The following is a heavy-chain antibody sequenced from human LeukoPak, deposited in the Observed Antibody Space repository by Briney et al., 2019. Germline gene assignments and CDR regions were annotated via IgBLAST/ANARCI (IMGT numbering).Heavy chain of an antibody. Sequence: GGSLRLSCAASGFTFSDYYMSWIRQAPGKGLEWVSYISSSGSTIYYADSVKGRFTISRDNAKNSLYLQMNSLRAEDTAVYYCAREETIYGSGSYYNTLFRWGQGTLVTVSS. D-gene: IGHD3-10*01. CDR3: AREETIYGSGSYYNTLFR. V-gene: IGHV3-11*01. CDR1: GFTFSDYY. J-gene: IGHJ4*02. CDR2: ISSSGSTI.